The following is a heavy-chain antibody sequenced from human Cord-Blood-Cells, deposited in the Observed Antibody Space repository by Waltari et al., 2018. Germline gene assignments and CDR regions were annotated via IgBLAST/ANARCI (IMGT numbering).Heavy chain of an antibody. CDR2: INHSGST. CDR3: ARGGNVDTAMVY. V-gene: IGHV4-34*01. CDR1: GGSFSGYY. Sequence: QVQLQQWGAGLLKPSETLSLTCAVYGGSFSGYYWSWIRQPPGKGLEWIGEINHSGSTNYNPSLRSRVTISVDTSKNQFSLKLSSVTAADTAVYYCARGGNVDTAMVYWGQGTLVTVSS. J-gene: IGHJ4*02. D-gene: IGHD5-18*01.